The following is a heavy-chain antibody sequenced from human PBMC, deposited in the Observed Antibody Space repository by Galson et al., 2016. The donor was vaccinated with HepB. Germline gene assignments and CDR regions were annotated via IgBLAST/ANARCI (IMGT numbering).Heavy chain of an antibody. CDR2: IFSVDEK. CDR1: GFSLTDPTMG. J-gene: IGHJ6*02. CDR3: ARMRPITPDYFAVDV. Sequence: PALVKPTQSLTLTCTVSGFSLTDPTMGVSWIRQPPGRALEWLAHIFSVDEKSYSTSLAARLTISRDTSKSQVILSMTNMDPVDTATYFCARMRPITPDYFAVDVWGQGTPVTVSS. V-gene: IGHV2-26*01. D-gene: IGHD1-14*01.